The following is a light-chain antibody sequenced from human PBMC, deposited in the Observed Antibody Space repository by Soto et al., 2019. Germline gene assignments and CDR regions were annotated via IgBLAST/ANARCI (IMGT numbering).Light chain of an antibody. Sequence: EIVLTQSPATLSLSPGERATLSCRASQSVSSYLAWYQQKPGQAPRLLIYDASNRATGIPARFSGSGSGTDFTLTINSLEPEDFAVYDCQQRSNWPPITFGQGTRLEIK. CDR2: DAS. CDR3: QQRSNWPPIT. J-gene: IGKJ5*01. V-gene: IGKV3-11*01. CDR1: QSVSSY.